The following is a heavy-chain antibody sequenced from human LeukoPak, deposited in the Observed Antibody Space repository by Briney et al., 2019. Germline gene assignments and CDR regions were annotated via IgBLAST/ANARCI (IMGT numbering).Heavy chain of an antibody. CDR3: ATDSSSWNIFDN. V-gene: IGHV3-23*01. CDR2: ISGSGYST. CDR1: GFTFTTYT. D-gene: IGHD2-15*01. Sequence: GGSLRPSCAASGFTFTTYTMTWVRQAPGKGLNWISSISGSGYSTFYSESVKGRFTISRDNSKNSVYLQMSNLTAGDTAVYFCATDSSSWNIFDNWGQGTLVTVSS. J-gene: IGHJ5*02.